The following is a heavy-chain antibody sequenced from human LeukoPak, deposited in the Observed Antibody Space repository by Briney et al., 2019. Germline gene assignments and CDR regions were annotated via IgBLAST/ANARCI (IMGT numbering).Heavy chain of an antibody. CDR1: GYPFTKWE. CDR3: STGPRNDP. CDR2: VHPDNGNT. V-gene: IGHV1-8*01. J-gene: IGHJ5*02. Sequence: GSVKVSCKTSGYPFTKWEINWVRQAAGQGLEWLGWVHPDNGNTYYAQRFRGRVTMSRDTSTTTAYMELSGLRSNDTAVYFCSTGPRNDPWGQGTLVTVSS. D-gene: IGHD1-14*01.